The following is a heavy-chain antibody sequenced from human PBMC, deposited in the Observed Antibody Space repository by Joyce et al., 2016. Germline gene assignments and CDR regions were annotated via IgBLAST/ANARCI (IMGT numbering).Heavy chain of an antibody. CDR3: ARDGQRRLQGRDYHFGLDV. J-gene: IGHJ6*02. CDR2: IYTGANR. V-gene: IGHV3-66*01. Sequence: EVSLVESGGGLVRPGGSLRLSCAASGFTVNSNFINWVRQAAGKGLGWVAVIYTGANRHDADSVRGRFTISRDSGKNTVYLQMNTLRPEDTAVYYCARDGQRRLQGRDYHFGLDVWGQGTTVTVSS. CDR1: GFTVNSNF. D-gene: IGHD4/OR15-4a*01.